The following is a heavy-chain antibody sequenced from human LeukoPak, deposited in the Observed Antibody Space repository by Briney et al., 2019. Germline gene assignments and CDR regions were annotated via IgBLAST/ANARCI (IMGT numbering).Heavy chain of an antibody. D-gene: IGHD4-17*01. V-gene: IGHV5-51*01. CDR2: IYPGDSDT. CDR1: GYRFTNYW. J-gene: IGHJ4*02. CDR3: ARTMSYGDHAYLDY. Sequence: GESLKISCKGSGYRFTNYWIGWVRQMPGKGLEWMGIIYPGDSDTRYSPSFQGQVTISADKSISTACLQWSSLKASDTAMYYCARTMSYGDHAYLDYWGQGTLVTVSS.